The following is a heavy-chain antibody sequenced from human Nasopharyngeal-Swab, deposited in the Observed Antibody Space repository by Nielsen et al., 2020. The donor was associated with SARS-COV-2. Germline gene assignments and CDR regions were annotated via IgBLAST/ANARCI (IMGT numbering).Heavy chain of an antibody. D-gene: IGHD3-9*01. CDR3: AKVPYYDILTGYLPYYFDY. Sequence: GESLKISCAASGFTFSSYAMHWVRQAPGKGLEWVAVISYDGSNKYYADSVKGRFTIPRDNSKNTLYLQMNSLRAEDTAVYYCAKVPYYDILTGYLPYYFDYWGQGTLVTVSS. J-gene: IGHJ4*02. CDR2: ISYDGSNK. CDR1: GFTFSSYA. V-gene: IGHV3-30*04.